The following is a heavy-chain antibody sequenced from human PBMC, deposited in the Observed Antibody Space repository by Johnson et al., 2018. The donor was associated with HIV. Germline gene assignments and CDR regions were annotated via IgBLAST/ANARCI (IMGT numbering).Heavy chain of an antibody. CDR1: GFTFSDYY. J-gene: IGHJ3*02. CDR3: TREGPSERAGFDI. V-gene: IGHV3-11*04. CDR2: ISSSGSTI. Sequence: QVQLVESGGGLVKPGGSLRLSCVASGFTFSDYYMTWVRQAPGKGLEWVSYISSSGSTIYSADSVKGRFTISRDNAKSTLYLEMNSLRADDMAVYYCTREGPSERAGFDIWGQGTVVTVSS.